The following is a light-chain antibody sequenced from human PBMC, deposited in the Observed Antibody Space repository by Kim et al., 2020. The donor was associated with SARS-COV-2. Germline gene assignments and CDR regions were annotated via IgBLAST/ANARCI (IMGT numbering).Light chain of an antibody. CDR1: HNNVDNEG. V-gene: IGLV10-54*04. CDR3: SAWDSSLNAWV. J-gene: IGLJ3*02. Sequence: TANVTGTGKHNNVDNEGAAWLQHHQGHPPKLLSYRNNNRPSGISERFSASRSGDTASLTITGLQPEDETDYYCSAWDSSLNAWVFGGGTQLTVL. CDR2: RNN.